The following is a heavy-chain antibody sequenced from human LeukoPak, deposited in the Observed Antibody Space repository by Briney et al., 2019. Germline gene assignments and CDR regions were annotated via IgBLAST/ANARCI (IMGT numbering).Heavy chain of an antibody. V-gene: IGHV5-51*01. CDR1: GYTFTSYW. D-gene: IGHD6-13*01. CDR3: ARRQIAAAGTGRWFDP. J-gene: IGHJ5*02. CDR2: IYPGDSDT. Sequence: KVSCKASGYTFTSYWIGWVRQMPGKGLEWMGIIYPGDSDTRYSPSFQGQVTISADKSISTAYLQWSSLKASDTAMYYCARRQIAAAGTGRWFDPWGQGTLVTVSS.